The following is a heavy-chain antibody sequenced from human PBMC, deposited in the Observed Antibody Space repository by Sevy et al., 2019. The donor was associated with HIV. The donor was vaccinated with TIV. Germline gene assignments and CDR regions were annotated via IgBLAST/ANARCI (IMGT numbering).Heavy chain of an antibody. CDR1: GQSLSGYH. D-gene: IGHD1-26*01. J-gene: IGHJ4*02. CDR2: INHSGST. CDR3: ARGRGYLLVGATQYFDY. Sequence: SETLSLTCAVYGQSLSGYHWSWIRQPPGKDLEWIGEINHSGSTNFSPSLKSRVTISVDTSKKQFSLSLTSVTAADTAVYYCARGRGYLLVGATQYFDYWGQGTLVTVSS. V-gene: IGHV4-34*01.